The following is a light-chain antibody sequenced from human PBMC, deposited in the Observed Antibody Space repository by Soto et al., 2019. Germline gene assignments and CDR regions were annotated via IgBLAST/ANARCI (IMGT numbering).Light chain of an antibody. V-gene: IGKV3-15*01. CDR3: QQYNNWPLT. CDR1: QSVSSN. Sequence: EIVMTQSPATLSVSPGERATLSCRASQSVSSNLAWYQQKPGQAPRLLIYGASTRANGIPARFSGSGSGTXXXLTIXSLXSEDFAVYYCQQYNNWPLTFGGGTKVEIK. CDR2: GAS. J-gene: IGKJ4*01.